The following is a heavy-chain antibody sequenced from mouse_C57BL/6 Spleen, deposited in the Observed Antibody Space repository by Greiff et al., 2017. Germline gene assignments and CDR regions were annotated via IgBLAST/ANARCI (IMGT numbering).Heavy chain of an antibody. D-gene: IGHD1-1*01. J-gene: IGHJ2*01. CDR2: IDPSDSYT. CDR1: GYTFTSYW. Sequence: QVQLQQPGAELVRPGTSVKLSCKASGYTFTSYWMHWVKQRPGQGLEWIGVIDPSDSYTNYNQKFKGKATLTVDTSSSTAYMQLSSLTSEDSAVYYCARGRSITTVVGDYWGQGTTLTVSS. V-gene: IGHV1-59*01. CDR3: ARGRSITTVVGDY.